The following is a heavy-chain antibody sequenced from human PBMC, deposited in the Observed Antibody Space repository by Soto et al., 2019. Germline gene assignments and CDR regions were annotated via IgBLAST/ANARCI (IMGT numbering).Heavy chain of an antibody. CDR1: GFSLSNARMG. V-gene: IGHV2-26*01. Sequence: QVTLKESGPVLVNPTETLTLTCTVSGFSLSNARMGVSWIRQPPGKALEWLAHIFSNDEKSYSTSLKSRLTLSKDTSKSQVVLTMTNMDPVDTATYYCARIGGGRPSEWELLPPGAFDIWGQGTMVTVSS. CDR2: IFSNDEK. D-gene: IGHD1-26*01. J-gene: IGHJ3*02. CDR3: ARIGGGRPSEWELLPPGAFDI.